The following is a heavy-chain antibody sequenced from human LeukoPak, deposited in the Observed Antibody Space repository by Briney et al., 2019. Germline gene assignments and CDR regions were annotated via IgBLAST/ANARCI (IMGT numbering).Heavy chain of an antibody. J-gene: IGHJ4*02. CDR2: IKQDGSEK. CDR1: GFTFSSYW. Sequence: GGSLGLSCAASGFTFSSYWMSWVRQAPGKGLEWVANIKQDGSEKYYVDSVKGRFTISRDNAKNSLYLQMNSLRAEDTAVYYCARSFGHDYGDYQRTAFDYWGQGTLVTVSS. V-gene: IGHV3-7*01. D-gene: IGHD4-17*01. CDR3: ARSFGHDYGDYQRTAFDY.